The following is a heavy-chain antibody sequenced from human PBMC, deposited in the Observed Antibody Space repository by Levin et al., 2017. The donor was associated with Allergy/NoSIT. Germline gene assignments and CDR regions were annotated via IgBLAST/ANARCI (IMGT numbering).Heavy chain of an antibody. CDR2: IIPIFGTA. CDR1: GGTFSSYA. D-gene: IGHD3-22*01. CDR3: ARGGYYYDSSRYFDY. V-gene: IGHV1-69*13. Sequence: EASVKVSCKASGGTFSSYAISWVRQAPGQGLEWMGGIIPIFGTANYAQKFQGRVTITADESTSTAYMELSSLRSEDTAVYYCARGGYYYDSSRYFDYWGQGTLVTVSS. J-gene: IGHJ4*02.